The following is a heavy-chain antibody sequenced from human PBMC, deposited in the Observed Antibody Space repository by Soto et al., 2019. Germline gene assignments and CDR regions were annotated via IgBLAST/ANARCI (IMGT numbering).Heavy chain of an antibody. J-gene: IGHJ5*02. CDR2: IYHSGST. V-gene: IGHV4-30-2*01. CDR1: GGSISSGGYS. CDR3: ARDGCSSTSCYGWFDP. Sequence: SETLSLTCTVSGGSISSGGYSWSWTRQPPGKGLEWIGYIYHSGSTYYNPSLKSRVTISVDRSKNQFSLKLSSVTAADTAVYYCARDGCSSTSCYGWFDPWGQGTLVTVSS. D-gene: IGHD2-2*01.